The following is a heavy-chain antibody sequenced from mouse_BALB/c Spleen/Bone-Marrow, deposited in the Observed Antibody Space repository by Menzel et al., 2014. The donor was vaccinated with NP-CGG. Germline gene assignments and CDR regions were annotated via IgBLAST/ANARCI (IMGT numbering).Heavy chain of an antibody. CDR3: AGERYAGYYFDY. Sequence: QVQPKESGAELAKPGASVKMSCKASGYTFTSYWMHWVKQRPGQGLEWIGYINPSTGYTEYNQKFKDKATLTADKSSSTAYMQLSSLTSEDSAVYYCAGERYAGYYFDYWGQGTTLTVSS. V-gene: IGHV1-7*01. D-gene: IGHD2-3*01. CDR1: GYTFTSYW. CDR2: INPSTGYT. J-gene: IGHJ2*01.